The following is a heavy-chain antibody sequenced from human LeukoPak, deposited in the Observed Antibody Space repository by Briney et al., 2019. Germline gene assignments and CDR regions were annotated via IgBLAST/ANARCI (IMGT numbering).Heavy chain of an antibody. CDR1: GYTFTNHD. CDR3: ARAVRDYYDSSGNYDAFDF. V-gene: IGHV1-8*01. Sequence: ASVKVSCKASGYTFTNHDINWVRQASGQGLEWMGWMHSNSGNTGYAQKFQGRVSMTTNPSISTAYMELSSLRSEDTAIYCCARAVRDYYDSSGNYDAFDFWGQGTMVTVSS. J-gene: IGHJ3*01. D-gene: IGHD3-22*01. CDR2: MHSNSGNT.